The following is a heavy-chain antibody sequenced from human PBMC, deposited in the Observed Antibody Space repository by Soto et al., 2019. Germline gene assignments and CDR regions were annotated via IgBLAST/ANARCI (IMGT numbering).Heavy chain of an antibody. Sequence: EVQLVESGGGSVQPGGSLTVSCVASGFTFSSYWVHWVRQVPGKGVVWVSRINTDGSSTNYADSVKGRFAISRDNAKNTVYLQMNSLRAEDTAVYYCARGGLGSFLLDYWGQGTLVTVSS. CDR3: ARGGLGSFLLDY. V-gene: IGHV3-74*01. J-gene: IGHJ4*02. CDR1: GFTFSSYW. D-gene: IGHD3-10*01. CDR2: INTDGSST.